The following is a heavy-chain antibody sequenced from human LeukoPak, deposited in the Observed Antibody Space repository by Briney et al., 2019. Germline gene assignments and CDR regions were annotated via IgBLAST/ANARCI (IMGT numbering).Heavy chain of an antibody. CDR1: GGSISSSSYY. Sequence: SETLSLTCTVSGGSISSSSYYWGWIRQPPGKGLEWIGSIYYSGSTYYNPSLKSRVTISVDTSKNQFSLKLSSVTAADTAVYYCARILTVEYNIDYWGQGTLVTVSS. J-gene: IGHJ4*02. D-gene: IGHD1-1*01. CDR3: ARILTVEYNIDY. CDR2: IYYSGST. V-gene: IGHV4-39*01.